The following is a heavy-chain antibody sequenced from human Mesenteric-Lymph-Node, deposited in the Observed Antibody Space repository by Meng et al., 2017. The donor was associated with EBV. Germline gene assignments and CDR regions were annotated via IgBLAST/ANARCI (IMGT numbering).Heavy chain of an antibody. V-gene: IGHV3-21*02. CDR2: IIISSGYT. Sequence: EVQLVESGGGLVRPGGSLRLSCAASGFTFSHYSMSWVRQAPGKGLEWVASIIISSGYTYYADSMGGRFTISGDNIKNSLYLQMDSLRAEDTAVYYCARDSLQYPFFDNWGQGTLVTVSS. J-gene: IGHJ4*02. CDR3: ARDSLQYPFFDN. CDR1: GFTFSHYS. D-gene: IGHD4-11*01.